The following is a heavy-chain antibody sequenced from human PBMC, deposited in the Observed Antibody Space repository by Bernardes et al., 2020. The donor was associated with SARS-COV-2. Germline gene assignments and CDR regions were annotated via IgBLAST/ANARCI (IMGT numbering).Heavy chain of an antibody. CDR1: GGSISSGGYY. V-gene: IGHV4-31*03. CDR3: ARAPMIVVVTSSFDI. Sequence: SETLSLTCTVSGGSISSGGYYWSWIRQHPGKGLEWIGYIYYSGSTYYNPSLKSRVTLSVDTSKNQFSLKLSSVTAADTAVYYCARAPMIVVVTSSFDIWGQGTMVTVSS. CDR2: IYYSGST. D-gene: IGHD3-22*01. J-gene: IGHJ3*02.